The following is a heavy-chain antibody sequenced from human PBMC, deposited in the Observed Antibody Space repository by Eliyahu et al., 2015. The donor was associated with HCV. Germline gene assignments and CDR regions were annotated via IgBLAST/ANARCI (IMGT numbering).Heavy chain of an antibody. CDR1: GFTFSKAW. D-gene: IGHD3-10*01. Sequence: EVQLVESGGGLVKPGGSLRLSCAASGFTFSKAWMSWVRQAPGKGLEWXGRIKSKTXGGTTDHAAPXKGRFTISRDDSKSTLYXQMNSLKTEDTAVXYCTTGAPGGFDYXLDVWGQGTXVTVSS. V-gene: IGHV3-15*01. J-gene: IGHJ6*03. CDR3: TTGAPGGFDYXLDV. CDR2: IKSKTXGGTT.